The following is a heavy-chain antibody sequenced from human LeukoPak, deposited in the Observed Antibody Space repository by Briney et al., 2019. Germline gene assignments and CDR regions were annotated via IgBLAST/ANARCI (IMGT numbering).Heavy chain of an antibody. J-gene: IGHJ4*02. CDR2: ISGSGSST. CDR1: GFTFSSYA. D-gene: IGHD4-17*01. V-gene: IGHV3-23*01. Sequence: AGSLRLSCAASGFTFSSYAMSWVRQAPGNGLEWVSAISGSGSSTYYADTVKGRFTISRDNSKNTLYLQMNGLRAEEAAVYYCAKGSKMTTVTPADYWGQGTLVTASS. CDR3: AKGSKMTTVTPADY.